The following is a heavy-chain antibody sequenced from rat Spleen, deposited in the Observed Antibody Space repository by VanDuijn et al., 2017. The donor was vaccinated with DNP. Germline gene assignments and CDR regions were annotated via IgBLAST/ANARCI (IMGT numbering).Heavy chain of an antibody. J-gene: IGHJ3*01. Sequence: EVQLVESGGGLVQPGRSLKLSCAASVFTFSDFYMAWVRQAPTKGLEWVASISYDGGRTYYRDSVKGRFTISRDNAKNTLFLQMDSLRSEDTATYYCATSGYGYDGYPFAYWGQGTLVTVSS. CDR3: ATSGYGYDGYPFAY. V-gene: IGHV5-20*01. CDR1: VFTFSDFY. CDR2: ISYDGGRT. D-gene: IGHD1-12*03.